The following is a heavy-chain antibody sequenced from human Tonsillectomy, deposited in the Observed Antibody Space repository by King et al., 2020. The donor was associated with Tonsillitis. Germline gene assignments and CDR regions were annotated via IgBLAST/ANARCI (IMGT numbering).Heavy chain of an antibody. D-gene: IGHD2-15*01. J-gene: IGHJ3*02. V-gene: IGHV4-59*01. CDR2: IYYSGST. CDR3: ARSCSGGRCHFPVAFDI. CDR1: GGSISSYY. Sequence: VQLQESGPGLVKPSETLSLTCTVSGGSISSYYWSWIRQPPGKGLEWIGYIYYSGSTNYNPSLKSRVTISVDTSKNQFSLKLCSVTAADTAVYYCARSCSGGRCHFPVAFDIWGQGTMVTVSS.